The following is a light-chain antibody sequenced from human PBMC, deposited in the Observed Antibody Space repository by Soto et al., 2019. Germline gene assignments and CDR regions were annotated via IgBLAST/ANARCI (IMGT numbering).Light chain of an antibody. V-gene: IGKV1-5*03. CDR2: KAS. CDR1: QSISSW. CDR3: QQYNDNWT. J-gene: IGKJ1*01. Sequence: DIPMTQSPSTLSASVGDRVTITCRASQSISSWLAWYQQKPGKAPKLLIYKASSLDSGVPSKFSGSGSGTEFTLAISSLQPDDSATYYCQQYNDNWTFGQGTKVEIK.